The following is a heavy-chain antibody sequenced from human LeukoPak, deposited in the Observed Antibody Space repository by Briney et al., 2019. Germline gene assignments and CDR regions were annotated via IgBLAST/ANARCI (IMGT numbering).Heavy chain of an antibody. J-gene: IGHJ4*02. CDR3: ARVFGRGGSFDY. CDR1: GYTFTGYY. Sequence: ASVKVSCKASGYTFTGYYMHWVRQAPGQGLEWMGWINPNSGGTSYAQKFQGRVTMTRDTSISTAYMELSRLRSDDTAVYYCARVFGRGGSFDYWGQGTLVTVSS. D-gene: IGHD3-10*01. CDR2: INPNSGGT. V-gene: IGHV1-2*02.